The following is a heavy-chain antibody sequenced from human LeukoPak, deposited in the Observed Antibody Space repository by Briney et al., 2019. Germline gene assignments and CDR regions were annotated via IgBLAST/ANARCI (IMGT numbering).Heavy chain of an antibody. J-gene: IGHJ3*02. V-gene: IGHV3-21*01. D-gene: IGHD6-19*01. CDR2: SSSSSSYI. CDR1: GFTFDDYG. Sequence: GGSLRLSCAASGFTFDDYGMSWVRQAPGKGLEWVSSSSSSSSYIYYVDSVKGRFTISRDNAKNSLYLQMNSLRAEDTAVYYCARDLSSGWYPYGAFDIWGQGTMVTVSS. CDR3: ARDLSSGWYPYGAFDI.